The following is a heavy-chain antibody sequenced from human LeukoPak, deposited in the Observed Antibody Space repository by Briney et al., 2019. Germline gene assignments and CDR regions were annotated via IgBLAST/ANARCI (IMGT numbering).Heavy chain of an antibody. CDR3: ARSSSGPDAFDI. D-gene: IGHD3-22*01. J-gene: IGHJ3*02. CDR2: IYYSVNT. Sequence: SETLSLTCTVSGGPISTYYWSWIRQPPGKGLEWIGYIYYSVNTNYNPSLKSRVTISVDTSKNQFSLKLSSVTAADTAVYYCARSSSGPDAFDIWGQGTMVTVSS. V-gene: IGHV4-59*08. CDR1: GGPISTYY.